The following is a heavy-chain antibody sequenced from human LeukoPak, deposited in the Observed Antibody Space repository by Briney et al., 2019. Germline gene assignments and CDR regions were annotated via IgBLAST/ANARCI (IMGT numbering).Heavy chain of an antibody. V-gene: IGHV3-21*01. CDR2: ISSSSSYI. CDR3: ARDCSSTSCFDY. D-gene: IGHD2-2*01. Sequence: GGSLRLSCAASGFTFSSYSMNWVRQAPGKGLEWVSSISSSSSYIYYADSVKGRFTVSRDNAKNSLYLQMNSLRAEDTAVYYCARDCSSTSCFDYWGQGTLVTVSS. J-gene: IGHJ4*02. CDR1: GFTFSSYS.